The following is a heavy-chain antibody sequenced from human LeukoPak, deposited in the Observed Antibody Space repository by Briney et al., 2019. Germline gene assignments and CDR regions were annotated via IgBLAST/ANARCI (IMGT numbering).Heavy chain of an antibody. CDR2: ISYDGSNK. CDR3: ARETSSARFDY. V-gene: IGHV3-30-3*01. Sequence: GGSLRLSCAASGYTFSSYAMHWVRQAPGKGLEWVAVISYDGSNKYYADSVKGRFTISRDNSKNTLYLQMNSLRAEDTAVYYCARETSSARFDYWGQGTLVTVSS. J-gene: IGHJ4*02. CDR1: GYTFSSYA.